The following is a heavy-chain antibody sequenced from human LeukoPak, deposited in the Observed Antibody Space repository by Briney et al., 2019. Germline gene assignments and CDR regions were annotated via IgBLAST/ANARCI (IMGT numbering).Heavy chain of an antibody. J-gene: IGHJ6*02. CDR2: INPNSGGT. CDR3: VLLWFGEPRYNWNGYGMDV. D-gene: IGHD3-10*01. CDR1: GYTFTGYY. V-gene: IGHV1-2*02. Sequence: GASVKVSCKASGYTFTGYYVHWVRQAPGQGLEWMGWINPNSGGTNYAQKFQGRVTMTRDTSISTAYMELSRLRSDDTAVYYAVLLWFGEPRYNWNGYGMDVWGQGTTVTVSS.